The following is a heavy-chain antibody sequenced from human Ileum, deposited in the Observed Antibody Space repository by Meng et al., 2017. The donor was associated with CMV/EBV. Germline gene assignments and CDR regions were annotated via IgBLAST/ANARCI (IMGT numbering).Heavy chain of an antibody. CDR3: ARKPGSLDY. CDR1: GGSFSGYY. J-gene: IGHJ4*02. CDR2: INHSGNT. Sequence: QVQLQQWGAGRLKPSETLSRTCAVYGGSFSGYYWSWIRQPPGKGLEWIGEINHSGNTNYNPSLKSRVTISVDTSKNQFSLKLSSVTAADTAVYYCARKPGSLDYWGQGALVTVSS. D-gene: IGHD1-14*01. V-gene: IGHV4-34*01.